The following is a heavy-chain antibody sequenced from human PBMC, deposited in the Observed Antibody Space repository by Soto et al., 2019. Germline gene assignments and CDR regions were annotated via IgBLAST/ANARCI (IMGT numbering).Heavy chain of an antibody. CDR1: AGTFSSYT. CDR3: ARETVSGSPDY. V-gene: IGHV1-69*02. CDR2: IIPILGIA. D-gene: IGHD6-19*01. J-gene: IGHJ4*02. Sequence: QVQLVQSGAEVKKPGSSEKVYCKASAGTFSSYTISWVRQAPGQGLEWMGRIIPILGIANYAQTFEGRVTIPADKSPSTAYMELSSLRSEDTAVYYGARETVSGSPDYWGQGTLVVVSS.